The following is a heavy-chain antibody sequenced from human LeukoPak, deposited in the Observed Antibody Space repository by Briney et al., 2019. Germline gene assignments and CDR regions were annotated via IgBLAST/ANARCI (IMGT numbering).Heavy chain of an antibody. D-gene: IGHD6-6*01. J-gene: IGHJ6*02. CDR2: IIPIFGTA. V-gene: IGHV1-69*13. CDR3: ARSLSSSEYYYYGMDV. CDR1: EYTLTSYY. Sequence: SVKVSCKTSEYTLTSYYLHWVRQAPGQGLEWMGGIIPIFGTANYAQKFQGRVTITADESTSTAYMELSSLRSEDTAVYYCARSLSSSEYYYYGMDVWGQGTTVTVSS.